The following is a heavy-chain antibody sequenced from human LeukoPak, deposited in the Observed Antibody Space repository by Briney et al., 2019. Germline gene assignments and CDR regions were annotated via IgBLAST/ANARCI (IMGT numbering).Heavy chain of an antibody. V-gene: IGHV3-74*01. CDR1: GYSFSAYW. CDR2: INEDGSST. Sequence: PGGSLRLSCGASGYSFSAYWMHSVRQGPGKGLVWVSRINEDGSSTSYAESVRGRFTISRDNARNTLYLQMNSLRAEDAAVYYCTRDTFGAGDSWGQGTLVTVSS. J-gene: IGHJ4*02. D-gene: IGHD3-10*01. CDR3: TRDTFGAGDS.